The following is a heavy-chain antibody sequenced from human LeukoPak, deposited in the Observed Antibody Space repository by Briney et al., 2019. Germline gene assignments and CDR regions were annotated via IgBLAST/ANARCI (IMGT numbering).Heavy chain of an antibody. CDR3: ASSGSYRFDY. CDR1: GFTFSSYS. Sequence: GGSLRLSCAAPGFTFSSYSMNWVRQAPGKGLEWVSHITASGTAMFYADSVKGRFTISRDNAKNSLYLQMNSLRDEDTAVYYCASSGSYRFDYWGQGTLVTVSS. V-gene: IGHV3-48*02. D-gene: IGHD1-26*01. J-gene: IGHJ4*02. CDR2: ITASGTAM.